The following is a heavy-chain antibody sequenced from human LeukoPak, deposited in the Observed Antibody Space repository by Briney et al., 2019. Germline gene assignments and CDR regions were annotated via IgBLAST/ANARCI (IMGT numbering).Heavy chain of an antibody. D-gene: IGHD3-10*01. CDR1: GYTFTSYG. V-gene: IGHV1-69*04. CDR2: IIPILGIA. CDR3: ARGRKGYYGSGSYYY. J-gene: IGHJ4*02. Sequence: ASVKVSCKASGYTFTSYGISWVRQAPGQGLEWMGRIIPILGIANYAQKFQGRVTITADKSTSTAYMELSSLRSEDTAVYYCARGRKGYYGSGSYYYWGQGTLVTVSS.